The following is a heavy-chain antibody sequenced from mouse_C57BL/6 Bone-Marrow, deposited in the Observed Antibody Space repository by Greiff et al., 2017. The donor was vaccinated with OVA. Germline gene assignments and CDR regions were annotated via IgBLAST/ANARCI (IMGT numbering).Heavy chain of an antibody. J-gene: IGHJ2*01. V-gene: IGHV1-59*01. Sequence: QVQLQQSGAELVRPGTSVKLSCKASGYTFTSYWMHWVKQRPGQGLEWIGVIDPSDSYTNYNQKFKGKATLTVDTSSSTAYMQLSSLTSEDSAVYYCARGGTRVTRFGDWGKGTTLTVSS. CDR2: IDPSDSYT. CDR1: GYTFTSYW. CDR3: ARGGTRVTRFGD. D-gene: IGHD2-13*01.